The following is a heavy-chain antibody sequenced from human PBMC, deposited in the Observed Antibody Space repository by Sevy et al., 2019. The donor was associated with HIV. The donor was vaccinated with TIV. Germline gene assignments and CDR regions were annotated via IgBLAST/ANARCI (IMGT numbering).Heavy chain of an antibody. CDR3: ARGGVAAAGSSFDY. Sequence: SETLALTCTVSGGSISSYYWSWIRQPPGKGLEWIGYIYYSGSTNYNPSLKSRVTISVDTSKNPFSLKLSSVTAADTAVYYCARGGVAAAGSSFDYWGQGTLVTVSS. D-gene: IGHD6-13*01. J-gene: IGHJ4*02. CDR1: GGSISSYY. V-gene: IGHV4-59*01. CDR2: IYYSGST.